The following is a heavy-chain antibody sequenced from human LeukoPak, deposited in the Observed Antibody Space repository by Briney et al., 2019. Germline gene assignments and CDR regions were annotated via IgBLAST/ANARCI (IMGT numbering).Heavy chain of an antibody. CDR2: IYHSGST. J-gene: IGHJ4*02. D-gene: IGHD3-22*01. CDR1: GGSISSGGYY. V-gene: IGHV4-30-2*01. CDR3: ARVEYYDSSGYLAIDY. Sequence: SETLSLTCTVSGGSISSGGYYWSWIRQPPGKGLEWIVYIYHSGSTYYNPSLKSRVTISVDRSKNQFSLKLSSVTAADTAVYYCARVEYYDSSGYLAIDYWGQGTLVTVSS.